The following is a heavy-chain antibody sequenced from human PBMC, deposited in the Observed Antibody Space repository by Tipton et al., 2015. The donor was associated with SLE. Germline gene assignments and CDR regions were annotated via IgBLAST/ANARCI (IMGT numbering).Heavy chain of an antibody. CDR1: GFTFDDHA. V-gene: IGHV3-9*01. Sequence: SLRLSCAASGFTFDDHAMHWVRQVPGKGLEWVAGISWNSNSIGYADSVKGRFTISRDTSKNTVYLQMNSLRAEDTAVYYCAKDAAPLAYSAMDVWGQGTTVTVSS. D-gene: IGHD6-13*01. J-gene: IGHJ6*02. CDR2: ISWNSNSI. CDR3: AKDAAPLAYSAMDV.